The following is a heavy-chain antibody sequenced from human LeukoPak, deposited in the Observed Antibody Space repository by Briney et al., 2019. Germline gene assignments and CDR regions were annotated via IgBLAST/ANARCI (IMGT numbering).Heavy chain of an antibody. D-gene: IGHD3-3*01. CDR2: IYDNESA. J-gene: IGHJ6*03. CDR1: GVSINGHY. CDR3: ARVLQNYYHLDV. V-gene: IGHV4-59*11. Sequence: SETLSLTCTVSGVSINGHYWSWIRQPPGKGLEGIGFIYDNESANYKSSLASRVTMTVDPSKNQVSLKLNSVPAADTAVYYCARVLQNYYHLDVWGEGTTVTVSS.